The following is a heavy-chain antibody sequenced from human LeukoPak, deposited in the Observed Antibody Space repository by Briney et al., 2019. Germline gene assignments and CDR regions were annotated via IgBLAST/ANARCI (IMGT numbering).Heavy chain of an antibody. CDR1: GFNFSNYS. CDR2: INSGSSHV. D-gene: IGHD2-2*01. Sequence: PGGSLRLSCAGSGFNFSNYSMNWVRQSSGKGLELVSAINSGSSHVVYGDSVKGRFTISRDNAKNSLYLQMNSLRAEDTAVYYCAREASSVVVPAANSVDYWGQGTLVTVSS. CDR3: AREASSVVVPAANSVDY. J-gene: IGHJ4*02. V-gene: IGHV3-21*01.